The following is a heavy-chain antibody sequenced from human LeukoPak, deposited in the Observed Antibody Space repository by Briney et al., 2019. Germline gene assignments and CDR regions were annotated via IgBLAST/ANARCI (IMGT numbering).Heavy chain of an antibody. CDR2: IIPILGIA. J-gene: IGHJ4*02. CDR3: ASLKGYDSSGYYGSY. Sequence: SVNVSCKASGRTFSSYAISWVRQAPGQGLEWMGRIIPILGIANYAQKFQGRVTITADKSTSTAYMELSSLRSEDTAVYYCASLKGYDSSGYYGSYWGQGTLVTVSS. D-gene: IGHD3-22*01. CDR1: GRTFSSYA. V-gene: IGHV1-69*04.